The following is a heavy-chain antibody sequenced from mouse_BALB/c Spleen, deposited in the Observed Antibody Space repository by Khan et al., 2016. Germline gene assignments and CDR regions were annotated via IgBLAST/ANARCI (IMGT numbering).Heavy chain of an antibody. D-gene: IGHD2-14*01. CDR2: VNPYNDGT. V-gene: IGHV1S136*01. J-gene: IGHJ1*01. CDR3: ARKGTYYMYDAVDV. CDR1: GYTFTNYV. Sequence: VQLQQSGPELVKPGASVKMSCKASGYTFTNYVIHWVKQRPGQGLECIGYVNPYNDGTKYNEKFKGKATLTSDKSSRTAYMELSSLTSEDSAVYYCARKGTYYMYDAVDVWGAGTTVTVSS.